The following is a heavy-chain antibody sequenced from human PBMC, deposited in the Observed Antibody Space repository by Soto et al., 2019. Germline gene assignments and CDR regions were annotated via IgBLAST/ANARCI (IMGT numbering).Heavy chain of an antibody. CDR3: ARKTLGYDYYGMDV. D-gene: IGHD7-27*01. Sequence: PGGSLRLSCAASGFMFSAYWMSWVRQDPGKGLEWVATISGGATDKFYVDSVKGRFTISRDNAKNSLYLQMNSLRAEDTAVYYCARKTLGYDYYGMDVSGQATMVTVPS. CDR1: GFMFSAYW. V-gene: IGHV3-7*03. CDR2: ISGGATDK. J-gene: IGHJ6*02.